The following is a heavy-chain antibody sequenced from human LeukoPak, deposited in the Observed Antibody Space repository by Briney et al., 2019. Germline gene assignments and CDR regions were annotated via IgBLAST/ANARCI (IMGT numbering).Heavy chain of an antibody. Sequence: GGSLRLSCAASGITFSSHWMHWVRQAPGKGLVWVSQINPDGSSTTYADSVKGRLTISGDNAKNTLYLQMNSLRDEDTAVYYCARDLYDFWSGRKYYFDYWGQGTLVAVSS. CDR1: GITFSSHW. J-gene: IGHJ4*02. V-gene: IGHV3-74*01. D-gene: IGHD3-3*01. CDR3: ARDLYDFWSGRKYYFDY. CDR2: INPDGSST.